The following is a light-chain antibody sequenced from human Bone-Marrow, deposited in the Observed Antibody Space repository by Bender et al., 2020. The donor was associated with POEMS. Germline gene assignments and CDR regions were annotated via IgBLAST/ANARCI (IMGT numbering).Light chain of an antibody. CDR3: CSYAVTTHVV. V-gene: IGLV1-44*01. Sequence: QSVLTQPPSVSGTPGQRVTISCSGSGSNIGGYPVNWYQQLPGTAPRLLIYTNNERPSGVPDRFSGSKSGNTASLTVSGLQAEDEADYYCCSYAVTTHVVFGGGTKLTVL. CDR2: TNN. CDR1: GSNIGGYP. J-gene: IGLJ2*01.